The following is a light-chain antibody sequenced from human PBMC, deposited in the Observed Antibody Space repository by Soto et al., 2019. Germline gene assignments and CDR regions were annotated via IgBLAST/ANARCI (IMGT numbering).Light chain of an antibody. CDR1: SSNIGAGYD. J-gene: IGLJ3*02. Sequence: QAVVTQPPSVSGAPGQRVTISCTGSSSNIGAGYDVHWYQHLPGTAPKLLIYGNNNRPSGVPDRLSASKSATSASLAITGLQTEDEADYYCQSYDSSLNGWVFGGGTQLTVL. CDR3: QSYDSSLNGWV. CDR2: GNN. V-gene: IGLV1-40*01.